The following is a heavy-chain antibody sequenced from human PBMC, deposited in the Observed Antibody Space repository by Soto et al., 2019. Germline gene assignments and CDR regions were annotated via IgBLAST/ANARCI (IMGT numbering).Heavy chain of an antibody. J-gene: IGHJ5*02. CDR2: ISGSGGST. Sequence: GGSLRLSCAASGFTFSSYAMSWVRQAPGKGLEWVSAISGSGGSTYYADSVKGRFTISRDNSKNTLYLQMNSLRAEDTAVYYCAKDSGYSYGYGNWFDPWGQGTLVTVSS. CDR3: AKDSGYSYGYGNWFDP. V-gene: IGHV3-23*01. CDR1: GFTFSSYA. D-gene: IGHD5-18*01.